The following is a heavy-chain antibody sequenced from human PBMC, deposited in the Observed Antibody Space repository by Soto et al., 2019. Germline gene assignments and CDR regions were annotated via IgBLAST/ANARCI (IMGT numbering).Heavy chain of an antibody. CDR2: IYHTGST. J-gene: IGHJ4*02. CDR3: TRVGGGAWIDY. Sequence: QVQLQESGPGLVKPSGTLSLTCAVSGDSVSNTTWWSWVRQPPGKGLEWIGEIYHTGSTNYNPSLRSRVTITIEKSKNHFSLELSSVTAADTAVYYCTRVGGGAWIDYWGQGTMVTVSS. D-gene: IGHD2-21*01. CDR1: GDSVSNTTW. V-gene: IGHV4-4*02.